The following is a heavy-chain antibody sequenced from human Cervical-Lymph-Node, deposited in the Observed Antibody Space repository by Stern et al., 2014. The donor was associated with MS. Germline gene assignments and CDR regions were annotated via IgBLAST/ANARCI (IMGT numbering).Heavy chain of an antibody. CDR3: ARGEGMYNYGLGVLGF. D-gene: IGHD5-24*01. CDR2: ISISSDDI. CDR1: GFTFSSYS. Sequence: EVQLVESGGGLVKPGGSLRLSCAVSGFTFSSYSMSWVRQAPGKGLEWVSFISISSDDIYYSDSVKGRFTISRDNAKNSLYLQMNSLRAEDTAVYYCARGEGMYNYGLGVLGFWGQGTLVTVSS. V-gene: IGHV3-21*01. J-gene: IGHJ4*02.